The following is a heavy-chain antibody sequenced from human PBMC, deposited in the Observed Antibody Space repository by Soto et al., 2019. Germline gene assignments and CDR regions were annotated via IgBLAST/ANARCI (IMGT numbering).Heavy chain of an antibody. CDR1: GGTFSSYA. V-gene: IGHV1-69*06. Sequence: QVQLGQSGAEVKKPGSSVKVSCKASGGTFSSYAISWVRQAPGQGLEWMGGIIPIFGTANYAQKYQGRVTTTADKSTSTAYMELSSLGSEDTAVYYCARGDVYYYDGSGWYNWFDPWGQGTLVTVSS. CDR3: ARGDVYYYDGSGWYNWFDP. CDR2: IIPIFGTA. D-gene: IGHD3-22*01. J-gene: IGHJ5*02.